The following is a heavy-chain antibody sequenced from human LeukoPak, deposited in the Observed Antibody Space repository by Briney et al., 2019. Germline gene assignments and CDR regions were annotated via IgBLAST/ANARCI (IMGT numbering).Heavy chain of an antibody. Sequence: ASVKVSCKASGGTFSSYAISWVRQAPGQGLEWMGGIIPIFGTANYAQKFQGRVTITADESTGTAYMELSSLRSEDTAVYYCARGRFLEWFYYYYGMDVWGQGTTVTVSS. CDR1: GGTFSSYA. CDR3: ARGRFLEWFYYYYGMDV. D-gene: IGHD3-3*01. J-gene: IGHJ6*02. CDR2: IIPIFGTA. V-gene: IGHV1-69*13.